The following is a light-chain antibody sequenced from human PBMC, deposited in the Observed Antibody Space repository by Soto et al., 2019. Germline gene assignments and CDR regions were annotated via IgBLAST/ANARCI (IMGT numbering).Light chain of an antibody. Sequence: QSVLTQPASVSGSPGQSITISCTGTSSDVGGYDYVSWYQQHPGKAPKVMIYEVSNRPSGVSNRFSGSKSANTASLTISGLQAEDEADYYCSSYTSSSTYVFGTGTKLTV. V-gene: IGLV2-14*01. CDR1: SSDVGGYDY. J-gene: IGLJ1*01. CDR2: EVS. CDR3: SSYTSSSTYV.